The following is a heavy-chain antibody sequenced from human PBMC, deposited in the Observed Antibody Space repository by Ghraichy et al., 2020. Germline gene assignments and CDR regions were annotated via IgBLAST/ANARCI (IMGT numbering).Heavy chain of an antibody. J-gene: IGHJ5*02. CDR1: GGTFSSYA. Sequence: VKVSCKASGGTFSSYAISWVRQAPGQGLEWMGGIIPIFGTANYAQKLQGRVTITADESTSTAYMELSSLRSEDTAVYYCARDGITMVRGVIIRGWFDPWGQGTLVTVSS. D-gene: IGHD3-10*01. CDR2: IIPIFGTA. CDR3: ARDGITMVRGVIIRGWFDP. V-gene: IGHV1-69*01.